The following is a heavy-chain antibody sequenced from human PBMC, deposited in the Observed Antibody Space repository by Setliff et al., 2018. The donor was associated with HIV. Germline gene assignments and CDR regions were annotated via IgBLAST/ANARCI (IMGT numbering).Heavy chain of an antibody. CDR1: GLNFSTYV. CDR3: AFDSRGYFSDPLDS. D-gene: IGHD3-22*01. Sequence: LRLSCAASGLNFSTYVVNWIRQAPGKGLEWVSVFGNTGDTTYYTDSVKGRFSLSRDSSKNTLYLQMNNLSAEDTAVYYCAFDSRGYFSDPLDSWGQGTPGTVSA. CDR2: FGNTGDTT. V-gene: IGHV3-23*01. J-gene: IGHJ4*02.